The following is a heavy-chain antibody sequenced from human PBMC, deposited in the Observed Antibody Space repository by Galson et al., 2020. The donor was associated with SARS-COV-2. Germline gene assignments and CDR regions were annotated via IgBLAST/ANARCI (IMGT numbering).Heavy chain of an antibody. J-gene: IGHJ5*02. D-gene: IGHD4-17*01. CDR1: GFTFSNYA. Sequence: GESLKISCAASGFTFSNYAMSWVRQAPGKGLEWVSGISGSGGGTYYADSVKGRFTLSRDNSKNTLYLQMNSLRVEDTAVYYCAKDLTVTTGGWFDPWGQGTLVTVSS. V-gene: IGHV3-23*01. CDR3: AKDLTVTTGGWFDP. CDR2: ISGSGGGT.